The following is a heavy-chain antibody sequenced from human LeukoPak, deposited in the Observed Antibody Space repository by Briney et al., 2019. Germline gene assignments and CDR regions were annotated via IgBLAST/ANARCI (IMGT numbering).Heavy chain of an antibody. J-gene: IGHJ6*03. CDR3: AREAMITFGGVIVIREYYYMDV. Sequence: GGSLRLSCAASGFTFSSYSMNWARQAPGKGLEWVTSISSSSSYIYYADSVKGRFTISRDNAKNSLYLQMNSLRAEDTAVYYCAREAMITFGGVIVIREYYYMDVWGKGTTVTVSS. D-gene: IGHD3-16*02. CDR2: ISSSSSYI. CDR1: GFTFSSYS. V-gene: IGHV3-21*01.